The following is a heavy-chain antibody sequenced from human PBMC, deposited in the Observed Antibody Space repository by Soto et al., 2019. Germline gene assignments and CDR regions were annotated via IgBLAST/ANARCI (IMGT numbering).Heavy chain of an antibody. CDR3: ARGGGLRDSYGYRYYFDY. CDR1: GYTFTAYY. D-gene: IGHD5-18*01. J-gene: IGHJ4*02. V-gene: IGHV1-2*04. Sequence: QVQLVQSGAEVKKPGASVKVSCKASGYTFTAYYMHWVRQAPGQGLEWMGWINPNSGGTNYAQKFQGWVTMTRYTSISTAYMELSRLRADDTAVYYCARGGGLRDSYGYRYYFDYWGQGTLVTVSS. CDR2: INPNSGGT.